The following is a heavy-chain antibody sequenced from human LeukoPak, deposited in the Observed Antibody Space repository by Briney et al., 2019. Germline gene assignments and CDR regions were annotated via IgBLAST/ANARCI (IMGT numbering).Heavy chain of an antibody. J-gene: IGHJ3*02. V-gene: IGHV1-69*05. D-gene: IGHD3-22*01. Sequence: GASVKVSCKASGGTFSSYAISWVRQAPGQGLEWMGGIIPIFGIANYAQKFQGRVTITTDESTSTAYMELSSLRSEDTAVCYCARVLGYYDSSGYSHDAFDIWGQGTMVTVSS. CDR1: GGTFSSYA. CDR3: ARVLGYYDSSGYSHDAFDI. CDR2: IIPIFGIA.